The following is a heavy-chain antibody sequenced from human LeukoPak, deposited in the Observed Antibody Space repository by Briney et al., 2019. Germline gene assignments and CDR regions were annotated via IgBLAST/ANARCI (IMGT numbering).Heavy chain of an antibody. Sequence: GGSLRLSCAASGFTVSSNYMSWVRQAPGKGLEWVSVIYSGGSIDCADSVKGRFTISRDNSKNTLYLQMNNLRAEDTAVYYCARGVITVAGPLDFWGQGTLVTVSS. D-gene: IGHD6-19*01. V-gene: IGHV3-66*01. CDR1: GFTVSSNY. CDR3: ARGVITVAGPLDF. CDR2: IYSGGSI. J-gene: IGHJ4*02.